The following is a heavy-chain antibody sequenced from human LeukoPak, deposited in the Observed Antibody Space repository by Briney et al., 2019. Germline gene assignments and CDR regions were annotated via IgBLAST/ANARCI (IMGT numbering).Heavy chain of an antibody. CDR3: ARSPSPYSSGWYFDY. Sequence: TSQTLSLTCAISGDIFSINSAAWNWIRQSPSRGLEWLVRTYQRSKWYNDYAVSVKSRITINPDISKNQFSLQLNSVTPEDTAVYYCARSPSPYSSGWYFDYWGQGTLVTVSS. J-gene: IGHJ4*02. D-gene: IGHD6-19*01. V-gene: IGHV6-1*01. CDR2: TYQRSKWYN. CDR1: GDIFSINSAA.